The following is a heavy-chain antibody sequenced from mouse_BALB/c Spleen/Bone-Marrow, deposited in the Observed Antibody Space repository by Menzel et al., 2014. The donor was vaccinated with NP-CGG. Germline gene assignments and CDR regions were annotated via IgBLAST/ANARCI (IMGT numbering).Heavy chain of an antibody. D-gene: IGHD3-2*01. CDR2: INPGSGGA. V-gene: IGHV1-54*01. CDR1: GYASTNYL. J-gene: IGHJ2*01. Sequence: VKLVESGAELVRPGTSVKVSCKASGYASTNYLIEWVKQRPVQGLEWIGVINPGSGGANYNAKFKGKATLTADKSSSTAYMQLSSLTSDDSAVYFCAREWTARAVDYWGQGTTLTVSS. CDR3: AREWTARAVDY.